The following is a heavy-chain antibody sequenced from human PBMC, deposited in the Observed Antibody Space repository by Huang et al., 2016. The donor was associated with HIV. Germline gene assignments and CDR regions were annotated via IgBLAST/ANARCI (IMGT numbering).Heavy chain of an antibody. CDR3: ARAGSGWALDAFDI. D-gene: IGHD6-19*01. J-gene: IGHJ3*02. V-gene: IGHV1-8*03. CDR2: RNPVNGDT. Sequence: QVQLVQSGAEVKKPGASVKVSCKGSGYSFTDYDINWVRQATGQGREWMGWRNPVNGDTGYAQKFQGRVTFSRNTSVNTAYMELSSLRSDDTAVYYCARAGSGWALDAFDIWGQGTVVIVSS. CDR1: GYSFTDYD.